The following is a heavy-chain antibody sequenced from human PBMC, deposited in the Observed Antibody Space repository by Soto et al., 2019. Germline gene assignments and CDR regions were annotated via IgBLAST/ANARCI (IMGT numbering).Heavy chain of an antibody. J-gene: IGHJ5*01. D-gene: IGHD3-22*01. CDR3: ARSYYHDSSAYYYDS. CDR1: GFMFSVYT. Sequence: PGGSLRLSCAASGFMFSVYTMNWVRQAPGKGLEWISSINSDSSSIYHADSVKGRFTISRDNAKNSVDLQMNSLRDEDTAVYYCARSYYHDSSAYYYDSWGQGTLVTVSS. CDR2: INSDSSSI. V-gene: IGHV3-48*02.